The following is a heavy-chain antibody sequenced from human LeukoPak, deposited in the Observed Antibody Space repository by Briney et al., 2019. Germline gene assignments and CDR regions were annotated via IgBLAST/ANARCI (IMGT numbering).Heavy chain of an antibody. CDR2: ISSSGSTI. CDR3: ARKDRRSKVATVYYYYGMDV. Sequence: PGGSLRLSCAASGFTFSDYYMSWIRQAPGKGLEWVSYISSSGSTIYYADSVKGRFTISRDNAKNSLYLQMNSLRAEDTAVYYCARKDRRSKVATVYYYYGMDVWGQGTTVTVSS. D-gene: IGHD5-12*01. CDR1: GFTFSDYY. V-gene: IGHV3-11*01. J-gene: IGHJ6*02.